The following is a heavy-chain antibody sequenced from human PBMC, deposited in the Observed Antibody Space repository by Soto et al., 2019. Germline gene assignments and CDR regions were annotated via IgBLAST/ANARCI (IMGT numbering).Heavy chain of an antibody. CDR3: ANQIQTGH. Sequence: QVQLVESGGGVVQPGTSLRLACAASGFTFSSYGMHWVRQAPGKELAWVAVISHDGSTKYYADSVKGRFTISRDNSKNTLYLQMNSLRVEDTAVYYCANQIQTGHWGQGTLVIVSS. V-gene: IGHV3-30*18. D-gene: IGHD5-18*01. J-gene: IGHJ4*02. CDR2: ISHDGSTK. CDR1: GFTFSSYG.